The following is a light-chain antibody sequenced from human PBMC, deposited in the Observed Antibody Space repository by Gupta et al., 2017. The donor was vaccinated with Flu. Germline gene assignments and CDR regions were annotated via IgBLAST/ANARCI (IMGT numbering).Light chain of an antibody. CDR3: QQDYSYWS. J-gene: IGKJ1*01. Sequence: DIQMTQSPSTLSASVGDRVTITCRASQSITTYLAWYQQKPGQAPKFLIYKASRLESGVPSRFSGSGAGTEFTLTSSRQQHDDFANYYWQQDYSYWSFGQGTKVEIK. CDR2: KAS. CDR1: QSITTY. V-gene: IGKV1-5*03.